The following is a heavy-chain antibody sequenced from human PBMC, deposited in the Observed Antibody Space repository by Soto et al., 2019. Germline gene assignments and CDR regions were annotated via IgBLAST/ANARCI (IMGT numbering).Heavy chain of an antibody. Sequence: PSETLSLTCTVSGGSVSSSSCYWGWIRQPPGKGLEWIGSIYYSGSTYYNPSLKSRVTILLDKSKNQFSLSLSFMTAADTATYYCARSFGWYAVDSWGQGILVTVSS. V-gene: IGHV4-39*07. D-gene: IGHD6-19*01. CDR1: GGSVSSSSCY. J-gene: IGHJ4*02. CDR3: ARSFGWYAVDS. CDR2: IYYSGST.